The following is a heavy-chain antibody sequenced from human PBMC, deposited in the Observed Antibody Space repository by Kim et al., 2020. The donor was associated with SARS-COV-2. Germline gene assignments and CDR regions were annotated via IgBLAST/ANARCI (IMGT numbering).Heavy chain of an antibody. Sequence: VKGRFTISRDNAKNSLYLQMNSLRAEDTAVYYCARDPPWDDYGVRRGAFWGQGTLVTVSS. J-gene: IGHJ4*02. V-gene: IGHV3-21*01. CDR3: ARDPPWDDYGVRRGAF. D-gene: IGHD4-17*01.